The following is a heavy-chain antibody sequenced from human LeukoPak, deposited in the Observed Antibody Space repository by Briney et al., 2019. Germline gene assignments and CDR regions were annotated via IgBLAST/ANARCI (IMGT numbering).Heavy chain of an antibody. CDR1: GYTFTSYG. Sequence: GASVKVSCKASGYTFTSYGISWVRQAPGQGLEWMGWISAYNGNTNYAQKLQGRVTMTTDTSTSTAYMELRSLRSDDTAVYYCARVAGSYNWNYWSAKGAYYFDYWGQGTLVTVSS. CDR3: ARVAGSYNWNYWSAKGAYYFDY. V-gene: IGHV1-18*01. CDR2: ISAYNGNT. D-gene: IGHD1-7*01. J-gene: IGHJ4*02.